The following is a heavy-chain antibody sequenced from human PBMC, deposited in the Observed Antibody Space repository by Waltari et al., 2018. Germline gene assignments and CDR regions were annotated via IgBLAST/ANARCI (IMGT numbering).Heavy chain of an antibody. Sequence: QVQLVQSGAEVKKPGSSVKVSCKASGGTFSSYAISWVRQAPGQGLEWMGGIIPIFGTANYAQKFQGRVTITTDESTSTVYMELSSLRSEDTAVYYCAREGGDFWSGYFYFGYWGQGTLVTVSS. CDR2: IIPIFGTA. CDR1: GGTFSSYA. V-gene: IGHV1-69*05. J-gene: IGHJ4*02. CDR3: AREGGDFWSGYFYFGY. D-gene: IGHD3-3*01.